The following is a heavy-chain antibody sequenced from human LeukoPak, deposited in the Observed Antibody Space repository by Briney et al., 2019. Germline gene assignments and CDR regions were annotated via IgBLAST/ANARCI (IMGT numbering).Heavy chain of an antibody. CDR2: INAGNGNT. V-gene: IGHV1-3*01. Sequence: GAPVKVSCKASGYTFTSYAMHWVRQAPGQRLEWMGWINAGNGNTKYSQKFQGRVTITRDTSASTAYMELSSLRSEDTAVYYCARDQLRGAVAGPLFDYWGQGTLVTVSS. J-gene: IGHJ4*02. CDR1: GYTFTSYA. D-gene: IGHD6-19*01. CDR3: ARDQLRGAVAGPLFDY.